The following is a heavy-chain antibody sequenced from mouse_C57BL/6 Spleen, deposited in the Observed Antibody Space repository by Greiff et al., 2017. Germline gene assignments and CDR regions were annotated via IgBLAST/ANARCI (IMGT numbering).Heavy chain of an antibody. CDR2: IYPRSGNT. V-gene: IGHV1-81*01. J-gene: IGHJ2*01. Sequence: QVQLQQSGAELARPGASVKLSCKASGYTFTSYGISWVKQRTGQGLEWIGEIYPRSGNTYYNEKFKGKATLTADKSSSTAYMELRSLTSEDSAVYFCASYGNYSGYWGQGTTLTVSS. D-gene: IGHD2-1*01. CDR3: ASYGNYSGY. CDR1: GYTFTSYG.